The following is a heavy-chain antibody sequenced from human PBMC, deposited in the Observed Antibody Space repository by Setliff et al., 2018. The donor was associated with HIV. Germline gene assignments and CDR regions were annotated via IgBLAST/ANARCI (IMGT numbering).Heavy chain of an antibody. V-gene: IGHV4-61*10. CDR2: VFYTGST. Sequence: PSETLSLTCSVSGGSVNSGNYHWAWIRQPAGKGLEWIGYVFYTGSTTYSPSLKSRLTISVDTSQHQFSLKLTSVTAADTAVYYCARQVPIPGVAVTPIDFWGQGILVTVSS. J-gene: IGHJ4*02. CDR1: GGSVNSGNYH. CDR3: ARQVPIPGVAVTPIDF. D-gene: IGHD3-22*01.